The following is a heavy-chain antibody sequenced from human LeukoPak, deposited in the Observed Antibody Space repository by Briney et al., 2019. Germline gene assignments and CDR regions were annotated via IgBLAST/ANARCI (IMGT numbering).Heavy chain of an antibody. Sequence: SETLSLTYAVYGGSFSGYYWSWIRQPPGKGLEWIGEINHSGSTNYNPSLKSRVTISVDTSKNQFSLKLSSVTAADTAVYYCARGLGRWLPVALDYWGQGTLVTVSS. D-gene: IGHD5-18*01. CDR3: ARGLGRWLPVALDY. CDR2: INHSGST. J-gene: IGHJ4*02. V-gene: IGHV4-34*01. CDR1: GGSFSGYY.